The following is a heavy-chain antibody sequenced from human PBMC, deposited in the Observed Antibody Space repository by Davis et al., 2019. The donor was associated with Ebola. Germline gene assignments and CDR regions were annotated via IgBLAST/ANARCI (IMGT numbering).Heavy chain of an antibody. CDR1: GGSISSSSYY. CDR2: IYYSGGT. J-gene: IGHJ6*02. CDR3: ARGLRNYGMDV. Sequence: MPSETLSLTCTVSGGSISSSSYYWGWIRQPPGKGLEWIGSIYYSGGTYYNPSLKSRVTISLDTSENQFSLKLSSVTAADTAVYYCARGLRNYGMDVWGQGTTVTVSS. V-gene: IGHV4-39*07.